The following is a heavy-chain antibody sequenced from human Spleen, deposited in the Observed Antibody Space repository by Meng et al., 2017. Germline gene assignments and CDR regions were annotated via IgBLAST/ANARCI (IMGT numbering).Heavy chain of an antibody. CDR2: IFYSGST. Sequence: QGALRQWCEGLLEPSETLSLSCVVSGGSFSDYYWSWIRQPPGKGLEWIGYIFYSGSTIYNPSLKSRVTMSVDTSKNQFSLNLSSVTAADSAVYYCARGPTTMAHDFDYWGQGTLVTVSS. CDR3: ARGPTTMAHDFDY. CDR1: GGSFSDYY. J-gene: IGHJ4*02. V-gene: IGHV4-34*11. D-gene: IGHD4-11*01.